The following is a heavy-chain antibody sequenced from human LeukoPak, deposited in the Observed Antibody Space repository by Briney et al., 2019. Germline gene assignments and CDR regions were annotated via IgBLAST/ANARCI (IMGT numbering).Heavy chain of an antibody. V-gene: IGHV3-7*01. CDR3: ARLSAYYYGSYFYYYMDV. D-gene: IGHD3-10*01. CDR1: GFSFSSYW. CDR2: IKQDESER. Sequence: GGSLRLSCEGSGFSFSSYWMTWVRQSPGKGQEWVANIKQDESERYTVDSVKGRFTISRDNAKNSVYLQMNSLKGEDTALYYCARLSAYYYGSYFYYYMDVWGKGTTVTVSS. J-gene: IGHJ6*03.